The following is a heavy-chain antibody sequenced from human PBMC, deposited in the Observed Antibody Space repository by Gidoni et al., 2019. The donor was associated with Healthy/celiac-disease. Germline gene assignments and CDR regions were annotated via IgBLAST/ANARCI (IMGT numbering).Heavy chain of an antibody. CDR1: FTFSSYA. D-gene: IGHD2-15*01. CDR2: ISGNGGST. Sequence: FTFSSYAMSWARQAAGKGLEWVSAISGNGGSTYYADSVKGRFTISRDNSKNTLYLQMKSLRAEDTAVYYCAKDPWWPLSYVDDWGQGTLVTVSS. V-gene: IGHV3-23*01. CDR3: AKDPWWPLSYVDD. J-gene: IGHJ4*02.